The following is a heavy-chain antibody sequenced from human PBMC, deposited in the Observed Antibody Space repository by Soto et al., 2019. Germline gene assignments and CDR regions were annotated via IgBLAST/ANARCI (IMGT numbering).Heavy chain of an antibody. CDR3: ARVGPTGGFDP. CDR2: INTKTGGT. Sequence: QVHLVQSGAEVKKPGASVKVSCKASGYSFTDYYMHWVRQAPGQGLEWMGWINTKTGGTNYAQRVQGRVTMTGDTSINTAYMELSRLRADDTAVYYCARVGPTGGFDPWGQGTVVTGSS. V-gene: IGHV1-2*02. J-gene: IGHJ5*02. CDR1: GYSFTDYY. D-gene: IGHD1-26*01.